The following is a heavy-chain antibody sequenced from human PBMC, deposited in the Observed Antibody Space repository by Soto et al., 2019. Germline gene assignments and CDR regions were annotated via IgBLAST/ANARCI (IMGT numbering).Heavy chain of an antibody. CDR1: GDSMTKYY. CDR3: ARTVGAAYYFDF. V-gene: IGHV4-4*07. J-gene: IGHJ4*02. Sequence: QVQLQESGPGLVKPSETLSLNCTVSGDSMTKYYWSWVRQPAGKGLEWIGRIYTSGSTNYNPSLMSRVTMSIDTFNNHFSLNLKSVAAADTAVYYCARTVGAAYYFDFWGQGALVTVSS. D-gene: IGHD1-26*01. CDR2: IYTSGST.